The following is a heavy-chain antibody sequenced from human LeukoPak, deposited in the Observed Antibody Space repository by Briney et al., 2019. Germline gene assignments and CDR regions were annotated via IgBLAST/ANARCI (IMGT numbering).Heavy chain of an antibody. CDR2: ITPNADRT. D-gene: IGHD3-22*01. CDR1: GFTFGSYG. V-gene: IGHV3-23*01. J-gene: IGHJ1*01. Sequence: GGSLRLSCAASGFTFGSYGMSWVRQAPGKGLEWVSFITPNADRTSYADSVEGRFTISRDNPRNTLYMQMNSLRDEDTAVYYCAIMHGYYDGSGYWVQWGQGTLVTVAS. CDR3: AIMHGYYDGSGYWVQ.